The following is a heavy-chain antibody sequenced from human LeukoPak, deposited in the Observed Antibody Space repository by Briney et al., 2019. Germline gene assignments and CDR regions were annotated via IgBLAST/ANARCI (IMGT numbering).Heavy chain of an antibody. CDR1: GFTVSGNY. V-gene: IGHV3-53*01. CDR3: ARRRIVGSTDDAFDI. CDR2: IYSGGST. Sequence: GGSLRLSCAASGFTVSGNYMSWVRQAPGKGLEWVSVIYSGGSTYYADSVKGRFTISRDNSKNTLYLQMNSLRAEDTAVYYCARRRIVGSTDDAFDIWGQGTMVTLSS. D-gene: IGHD1-26*01. J-gene: IGHJ3*02.